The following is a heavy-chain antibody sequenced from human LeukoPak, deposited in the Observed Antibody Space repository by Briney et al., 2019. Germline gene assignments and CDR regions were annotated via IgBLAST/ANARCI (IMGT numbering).Heavy chain of an antibody. Sequence: SETLSLTCSVSGGSISSYYWNWIRQSPGKGLEGIGHIYYSGSSNYNPYTKSRVTISLDTSKNQFSLKLNSVTAADTAVYYCARPERGYSDGWYDYWSQGTLVTVSS. CDR1: GGSISSYY. CDR3: ARPERGYSDGWYDY. V-gene: IGHV4-59*01. J-gene: IGHJ4*02. D-gene: IGHD5-12*01. CDR2: IYYSGSS.